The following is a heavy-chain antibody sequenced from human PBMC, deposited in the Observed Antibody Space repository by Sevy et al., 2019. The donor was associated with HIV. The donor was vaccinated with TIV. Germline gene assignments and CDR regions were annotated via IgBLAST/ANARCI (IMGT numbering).Heavy chain of an antibody. D-gene: IGHD3-3*01. V-gene: IGHV1-69*13. CDR2: INPIFGTA. Sequence: ASVKVSCKASGGTFSSYAISWVRQAPGHRLEWMGGINPIFGTANYAQKFQGRVTITADESTSTGYMELSSLRSEDTAVYYCARESRNYDFWTGYPERPLAYGMDVWGQGTTVTVSS. CDR1: GGTFSSYA. CDR3: ARESRNYDFWTGYPERPLAYGMDV. J-gene: IGHJ6*02.